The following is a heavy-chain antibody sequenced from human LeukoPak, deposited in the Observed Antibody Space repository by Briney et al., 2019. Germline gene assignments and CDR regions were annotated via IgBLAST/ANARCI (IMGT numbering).Heavy chain of an antibody. V-gene: IGHV4-34*01. CDR3: ASLRERSYYARGFDY. J-gene: IGHJ4*02. CDR1: GFTFSDYY. CDR2: INYSGST. D-gene: IGHD1-26*01. Sequence: PGGSLRLSCAASGFTFSDYYMSWIRQPPGKGLEWIGSINYSGSTYYNPPLKSRVTISIDTSKNQFSLKLSSVTATDTAVYYCASLRERSYYARGFDYWGQGTLVTVSS.